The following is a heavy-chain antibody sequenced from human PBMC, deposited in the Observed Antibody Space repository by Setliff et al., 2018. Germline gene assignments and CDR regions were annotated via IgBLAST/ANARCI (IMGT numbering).Heavy chain of an antibody. D-gene: IGHD1-1*01. Sequence: PGGSLRLSCAASGFTFDDYAMHWVRQAPGKGLEWVSGISWNSGIVAYADSVKGRFTISRDNAKNSLYLQMNSLRAEDTAVYYCARGYPVTFDIWGQGTMVTVSS. V-gene: IGHV3-9*01. CDR1: GFTFDDYA. J-gene: IGHJ3*02. CDR3: ARGYPVTFDI. CDR2: ISWNSGIV.